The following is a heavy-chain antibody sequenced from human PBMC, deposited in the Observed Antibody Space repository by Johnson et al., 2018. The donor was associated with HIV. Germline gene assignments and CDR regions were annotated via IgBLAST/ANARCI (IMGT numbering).Heavy chain of an antibody. Sequence: QVQLVESGGGVVQPGGSLRLSCAASGFTVSSNYMSWIRQAPGKGLAWVSYISTSGSTIYYAASVKGRFTISRDNAKNSLFLQMNSLRVEDTAVYYCATSGDKYSSYLGDGFDIWGQGTMVTVSS. CDR2: ISTSGSTI. J-gene: IGHJ3*02. V-gene: IGHV3-11*04. CDR3: ATSGDKYSSYLGDGFDI. CDR1: GFTVSSNY. D-gene: IGHD3-22*01.